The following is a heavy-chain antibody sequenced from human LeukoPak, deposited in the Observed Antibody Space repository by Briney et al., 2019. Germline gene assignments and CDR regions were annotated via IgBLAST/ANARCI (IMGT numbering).Heavy chain of an antibody. CDR3: ARVPYYYGSGSYGNGHRWFDP. V-gene: IGHV1-2*02. J-gene: IGHJ5*02. D-gene: IGHD3-10*01. CDR1: GYTFTSYD. CDR2: INPNSGGT. Sequence: VASVKVSCKASGYTFTSYDINWARQATGQGLEWMGWINPNSGGTNYAQKFQGRVTMTRDTSISTAYMELRSLRSDDTAVYYCARVPYYYGSGSYGNGHRWFDPWGQGTLVTVSS.